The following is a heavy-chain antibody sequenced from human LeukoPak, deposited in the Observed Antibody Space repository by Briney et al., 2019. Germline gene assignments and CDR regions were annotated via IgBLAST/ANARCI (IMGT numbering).Heavy chain of an antibody. J-gene: IGHJ5*02. Sequence: SETLSLTCTVSGGSISSSSYYWAWIRQPPGKGLEWIGSIHYSGSTYYNPSLQSRVTISIDTSQNQFSLKLRFVTAADTAVYYCARHRCSGGSCYPMNWFDPWGRGTLVTVSS. CDR3: ARHRCSGGSCYPMNWFDP. CDR1: GGSISSSSYY. V-gene: IGHV4-39*07. CDR2: IHYSGST. D-gene: IGHD2-15*01.